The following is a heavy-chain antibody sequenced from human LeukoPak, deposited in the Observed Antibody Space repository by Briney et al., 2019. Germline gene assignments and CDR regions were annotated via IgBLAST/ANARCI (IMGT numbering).Heavy chain of an antibody. V-gene: IGHV1-18*04. J-gene: IGHJ4*02. CDR1: GYTFTSYG. CDR3: ARDDSYALDY. Sequence: LWASVKVSCKASGYTFTSYGISWVRQAPGQGLEWVGWISAYNGNTNYAQKLQGRVTMTTDTSTSTAYMELRSLRSDDTAVYYCARDDSYALDYWGQGTLVTVSS. CDR2: ISAYNGNT. D-gene: IGHD5-18*01.